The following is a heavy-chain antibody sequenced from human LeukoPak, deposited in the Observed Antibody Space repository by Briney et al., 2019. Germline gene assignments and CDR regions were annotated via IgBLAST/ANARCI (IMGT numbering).Heavy chain of an antibody. V-gene: IGHV5-51*01. D-gene: IGHD6-19*01. CDR1: GYSFTTYW. Sequence: GESLKISCRGSGYSFTTYWIGWVRQMPGKGLEWMGIIYPGDSDTRYSPSFQGQVTVSADKSISTAYLQWSSLKASDTAIYYCARVRAGTTLFDYWGQGTLVTVSS. CDR3: ARVRAGTTLFDY. J-gene: IGHJ4*02. CDR2: IYPGDSDT.